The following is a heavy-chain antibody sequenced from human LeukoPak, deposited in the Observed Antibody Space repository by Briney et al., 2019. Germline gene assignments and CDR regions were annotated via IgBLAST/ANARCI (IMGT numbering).Heavy chain of an antibody. CDR3: ARRPIEMATPYWYFDL. CDR1: GYSISSGYY. V-gene: IGHV4-38-2*01. J-gene: IGHJ2*01. Sequence: SETLSLTCAVSGYSISSGYYWGWIRQPPGKGLEWIGSIYHSGSTYYNPSLKSRVTISVDTSKNQFSLKLSSVAAAGTAVYYCARRPIEMATPYWYFDLWGRGTLVTVSS. CDR2: IYHSGST. D-gene: IGHD5-24*01.